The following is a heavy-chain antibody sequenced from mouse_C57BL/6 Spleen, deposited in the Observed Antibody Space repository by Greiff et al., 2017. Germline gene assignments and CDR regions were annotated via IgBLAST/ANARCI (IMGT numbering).Heavy chain of an antibody. CDR2: IYPRDGST. J-gene: IGHJ2*01. Sequence: VKLQESDAELVKPGASVKISCKVSGYTFTDHTIHWMKQRPEQGLEWIGYIYPRDGSTKYNEKFKGKATLTADKSSSTAYMQLNSLTSEDSAVYFCAREDYDHDGYFDYWGQGTTLTVSS. CDR1: GYTFTDHT. D-gene: IGHD2-4*01. CDR3: AREDYDHDGYFDY. V-gene: IGHV1-78*01.